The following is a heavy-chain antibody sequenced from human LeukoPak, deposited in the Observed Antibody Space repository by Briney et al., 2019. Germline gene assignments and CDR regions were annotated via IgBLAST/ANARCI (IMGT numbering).Heavy chain of an antibody. CDR3: AREEGQVYYYDSSENWFDP. D-gene: IGHD3-22*01. CDR2: ISAGNGNT. V-gene: IGHV1-3*01. CDR1: GYTFTSYA. Sequence: GASVKVSCKASGYTFTSYAIHWVRQAPGQRLEWMGWISAGNGNTKYSQNFQGRVTFISNTSATTAFMELSSLRSEDAAVYYCAREEGQVYYYDSSENWFDPWGQGTLVTVSS. J-gene: IGHJ5*02.